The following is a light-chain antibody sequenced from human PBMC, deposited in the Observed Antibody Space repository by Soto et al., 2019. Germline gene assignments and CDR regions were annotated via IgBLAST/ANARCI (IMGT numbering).Light chain of an antibody. Sequence: QSALTQPPSASGSPGQSVTISCTGTSSDVGGYNYVSWYQQHPGKAPKLMIYEVSNRPSGVSNRFSGSKSGNTASLTISGLQAEDEADYHCSSYTASLTVVFGGGTKLTVL. J-gene: IGLJ2*01. V-gene: IGLV2-14*01. CDR3: SSYTASLTVV. CDR1: SSDVGGYNY. CDR2: EVS.